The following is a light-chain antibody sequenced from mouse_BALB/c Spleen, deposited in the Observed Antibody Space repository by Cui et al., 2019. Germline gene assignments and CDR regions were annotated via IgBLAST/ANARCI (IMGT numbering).Light chain of an antibody. CDR1: SSVSY. CDR2: STS. J-gene: IGKJ5*01. CDR3: QQRSSSQQRSNYPLT. V-gene: IGKV4-57*01. Sequence: QIVLTQSPAIMSASPGEKVTITCSASSSVSYMHWFQQKPGTSPKLWIYSTSNLASGVPARFSGSGSGTSYSLTISRMEAEDAATYYCQQRSSSQQRSNYPLTFGAGTKLELK.